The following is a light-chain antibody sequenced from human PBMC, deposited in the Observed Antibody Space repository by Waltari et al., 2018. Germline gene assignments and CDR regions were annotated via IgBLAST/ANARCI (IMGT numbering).Light chain of an antibody. CDR1: QSVSYTASSKHY. CDR3: QQYYTTPLT. CDR2: WAS. Sequence: DIVMTQSPDSLAVSLGERATINCKSSQSVSYTASSKHYLAWYQQKPGQPPKLIIYWASNRESGVPDRFSGSGSGTDFTLTISRLQAEDVAVYYCQQYYTTPLTCGGGTKVEI. J-gene: IGKJ4*01. V-gene: IGKV4-1*01.